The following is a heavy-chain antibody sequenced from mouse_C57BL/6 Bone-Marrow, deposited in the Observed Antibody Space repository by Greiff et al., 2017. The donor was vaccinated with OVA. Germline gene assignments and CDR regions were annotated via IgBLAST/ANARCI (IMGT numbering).Heavy chain of an antibody. J-gene: IGHJ3*01. V-gene: IGHV1-55*01. CDR2: IYPGSGST. Sequence: VQLQQPGAELVKPGASVKMSCKASGYTFTSYWINWVKQRPGQGLEWIGDIYPGSGSTNYNEKFKSKATLTVDTSSSTAYMQLSSLTSEDSAVYYCARYDDYDVWFAYWGQGTLVTVSA. D-gene: IGHD2-4*01. CDR1: GYTFTSYW. CDR3: ARYDDYDVWFAY.